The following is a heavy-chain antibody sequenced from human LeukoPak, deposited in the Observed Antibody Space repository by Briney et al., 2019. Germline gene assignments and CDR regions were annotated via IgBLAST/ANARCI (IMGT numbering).Heavy chain of an antibody. V-gene: IGHV4-59*10. CDR3: ARSVVVTAIWFDP. CDR1: GGSFSGYY. D-gene: IGHD2-21*02. J-gene: IGHJ5*02. CDR2: IYTSGST. Sequence: SETLSLTCAVYGGSFSGYYWSWIRQPAGKGLEWIGRIYTSGSTNYNPSLKSRVTMSVDTSKNQFSLKLSSVTAADTAVYYCARSVVVTAIWFDPWGQGTLVTVSS.